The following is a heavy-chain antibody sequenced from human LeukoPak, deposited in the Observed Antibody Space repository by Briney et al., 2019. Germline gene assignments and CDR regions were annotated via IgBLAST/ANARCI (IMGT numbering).Heavy chain of an antibody. CDR1: GGSISNDY. CDR3: ARDRTGNNWFDP. V-gene: IGHV4-59*01. J-gene: IGHJ5*01. CDR2: IYYSGSA. Sequence: SETLSLTCSVSGGSISNDYWSWIRLPPAKGLEWIGYIYYSGSANYNPSLSNRVTISVDTSKNQFSLRLSSVTAADTAVYYCARDRTGNNWFDPWGQGTLVTVSS. D-gene: IGHD1-1*01.